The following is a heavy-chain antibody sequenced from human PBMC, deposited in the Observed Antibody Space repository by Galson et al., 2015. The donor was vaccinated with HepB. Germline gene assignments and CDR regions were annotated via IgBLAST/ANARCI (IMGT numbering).Heavy chain of an antibody. CDR2: TYFRSKWSY. CDR1: GDSVSSDRAA. V-gene: IGHV6-1*01. Sequence: CAISGDSVSSDRAAWTWLRQSPSRGLEWLGRTYFRSKWSYNYAVSVRGRVTVNPDTSKNQFSLQVHSVTPEDTAVYYCARDQRLGELWLKSDAFDVWGQGTVVTVSS. D-gene: IGHD3-16*01. J-gene: IGHJ3*01. CDR3: ARDQRLGELWLKSDAFDV.